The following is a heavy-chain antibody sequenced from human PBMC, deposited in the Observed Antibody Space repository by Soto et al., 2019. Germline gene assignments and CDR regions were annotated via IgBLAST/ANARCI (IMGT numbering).Heavy chain of an antibody. CDR1: GFTFSSYG. J-gene: IGHJ6*02. CDR2: ISYDGSNK. Sequence: GGSLRLSCAASGFTFSSYGMHWVRQAPGKGLEWVAVISYDGSNKYYADSVKGRFTISRDNSKNTLYLQMNSLRAEDTAVYYCAKETRITIFGVVITPYYYYYGMDVWGQGTTVTVSS. CDR3: AKETRITIFGVVITPYYYYYGMDV. V-gene: IGHV3-30*18. D-gene: IGHD3-3*01.